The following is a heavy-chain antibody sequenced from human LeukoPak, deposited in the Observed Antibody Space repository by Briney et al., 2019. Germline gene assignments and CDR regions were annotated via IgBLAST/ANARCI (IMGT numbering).Heavy chain of an antibody. J-gene: IGHJ4*02. CDR3: ARVRTRGRLTPDY. V-gene: IGHV4-39*01. CDR2: IYYSGST. CDR1: GGSISSSSYY. D-gene: IGHD1-26*01. Sequence: SETLSLTCTVSGGSISSSSYYWGWIRQPPGKGLEWIGSIYYSGSTYYNPSLKSRVTISVDTSKNQFSLKLSSVTAADTAVYYCARVRTRGRLTPDYWGQGTLVTVSS.